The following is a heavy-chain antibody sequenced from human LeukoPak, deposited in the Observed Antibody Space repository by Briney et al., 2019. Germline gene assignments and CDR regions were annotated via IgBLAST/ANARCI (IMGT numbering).Heavy chain of an antibody. D-gene: IGHD5-18*01. V-gene: IGHV1-2*06. CDR1: GYTFTGYY. J-gene: IGHJ4*02. CDR3: AMGGYSYGRLFDY. CDR2: INPNSGGT. Sequence: GASVKVSCKASGYTFTGYYMHWVRQAPGQGLEWMGRINPNSGGTNYAQKFQGRVTMTRDTSISTAYMELSRPRSDDTAVYYCAMGGYSYGRLFDYWGQGTLVTVSS.